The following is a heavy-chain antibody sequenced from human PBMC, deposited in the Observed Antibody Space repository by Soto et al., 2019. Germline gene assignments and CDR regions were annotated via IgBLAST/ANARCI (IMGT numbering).Heavy chain of an antibody. J-gene: IGHJ3*02. D-gene: IGHD3-22*01. V-gene: IGHV5-51*01. CDR1: GYSFTSYW. CDR2: IYPGDSDT. Sequence: PGESLKISCNGSGYSFTSYWIGWVRQMPGKGLEWMGIIYPGDSDTRYSPSFQGQVTISADKSISTAYLQWSSLKASDTAMYYCATLYYYDSSGPDAFDIWGQGTMVTVSS. CDR3: ATLYYYDSSGPDAFDI.